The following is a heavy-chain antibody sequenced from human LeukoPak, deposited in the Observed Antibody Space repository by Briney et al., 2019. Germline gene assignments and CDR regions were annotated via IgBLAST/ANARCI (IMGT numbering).Heavy chain of an antibody. Sequence: LAGGSLRLSCAASGFTVSSNYMSWVRQAPGKGLEWVSVIYSGGSTYYADSVKGRFTISRDNSKNTLYLQMNSLRAEDTAVYYCARRGVYYDSSANTFAAFDIWGQGTMVTVSS. J-gene: IGHJ3*02. CDR1: GFTVSSNY. D-gene: IGHD3-22*01. V-gene: IGHV3-66*02. CDR3: ARRGVYYDSSANTFAAFDI. CDR2: IYSGGST.